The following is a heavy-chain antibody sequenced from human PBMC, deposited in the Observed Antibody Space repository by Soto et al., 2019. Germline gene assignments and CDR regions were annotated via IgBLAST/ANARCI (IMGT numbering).Heavy chain of an antibody. Sequence: PSETLSLTCTVSGGSISSGGYYWSWIRQHPGKGLEWIGYIYYSGSTYYNPSLKSRVTISVDTSKNQFSLKLSSVTAADTAVYYCARESYYGSGSFAETPPPYYYYGMDVWGQGATVTVSS. V-gene: IGHV4-31*03. CDR1: GGSISSGGYY. CDR2: IYYSGST. D-gene: IGHD3-10*01. J-gene: IGHJ6*02. CDR3: ARESYYGSGSFAETPPPYYYYGMDV.